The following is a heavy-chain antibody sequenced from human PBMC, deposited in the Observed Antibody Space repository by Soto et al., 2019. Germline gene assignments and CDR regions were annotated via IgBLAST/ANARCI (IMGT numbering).Heavy chain of an antibody. D-gene: IGHD4-17*01. CDR1: GFIFGSYG. J-gene: IGHJ4*02. Sequence: QVQLVESGGGVVQRGRSLRLSCVASGFIFGSYGMHWVRQAPGEGLEWVAVISYDGTNKYYADSVKGRFTISRDNSKNTLWLQMNSLRAEDTAVYYCAQVPRYTVTPPDDYWGQGTLVTVSS. V-gene: IGHV3-30*18. CDR2: ISYDGTNK. CDR3: AQVPRYTVTPPDDY.